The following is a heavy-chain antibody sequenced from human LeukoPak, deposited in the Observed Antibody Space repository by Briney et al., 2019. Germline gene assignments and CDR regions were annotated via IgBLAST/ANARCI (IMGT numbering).Heavy chain of an antibody. CDR1: GFTFSSYW. CDR2: IKQDGSEK. Sequence: GGSLRLSCAASGFTFSSYWMSWVRQAPGKGPEWVANIKQDGSEKYYVDSVKGRFTISRDNAKNSLYLQMNSLRAEDPAVYYCARAGFITMVRGVLEGYGMDVWGQGTTVTVSS. V-gene: IGHV3-7*01. CDR3: ARAGFITMVRGVLEGYGMDV. J-gene: IGHJ6*02. D-gene: IGHD3-10*01.